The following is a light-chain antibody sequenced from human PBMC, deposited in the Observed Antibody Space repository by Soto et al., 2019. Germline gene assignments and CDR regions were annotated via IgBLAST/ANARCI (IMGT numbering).Light chain of an antibody. J-gene: IGKJ4*01. CDR1: QSVGRNY. CDR3: QQYASSPLT. Sequence: EIVLTQSPGTLSLSPGERATLSCRASQSVGRNYLAWYQQKPGQAPRLLIYGASSRATGIPDRFSGSGSGTDFTLTFSRLETEDFAVYYCQQYASSPLTFGGGTRVEIK. V-gene: IGKV3-20*01. CDR2: GAS.